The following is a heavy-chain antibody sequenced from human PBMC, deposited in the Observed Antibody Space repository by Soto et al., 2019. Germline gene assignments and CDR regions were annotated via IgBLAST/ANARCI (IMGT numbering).Heavy chain of an antibody. CDR1: GGTFSTYA. Sequence: QVQLVQSGAEVKKPGSSVKVSCKASGGTFSTYAINWVRQAPGRGLEWMGGINPIFGTAAYAQKFQGRVTINADKSTTTAYMEVSSLRSDDTAVYYCSRGWETVGSTTAFAYWGQRTLVTVSS. CDR2: INPIFGTA. J-gene: IGHJ4*02. V-gene: IGHV1-69*06. D-gene: IGHD1-26*01. CDR3: SRGWETVGSTTAFAY.